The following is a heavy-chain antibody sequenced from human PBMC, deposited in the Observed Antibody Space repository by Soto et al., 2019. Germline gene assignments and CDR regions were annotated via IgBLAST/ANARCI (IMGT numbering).Heavy chain of an antibody. CDR3: AKAYYYGSGSYGYFDY. CDR1: GFTFSSYG. D-gene: IGHD3-10*01. CDR2: ISYDGSNK. J-gene: IGHJ4*02. V-gene: IGHV3-30*18. Sequence: VQLVESGGGVVQPGRSPRLSCAASGFTFSSYGMHWVRQAPGKGLEWVAVISYDGSNKYYADSVKGRFTISRDNSKNTLYLQMNSLRAEDTAVYYCAKAYYYGSGSYGYFDYWGQGTLVTVSS.